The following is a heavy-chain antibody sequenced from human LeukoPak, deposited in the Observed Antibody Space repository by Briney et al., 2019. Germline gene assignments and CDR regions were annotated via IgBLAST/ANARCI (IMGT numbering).Heavy chain of an antibody. CDR2: IYYSGST. CDR3: AREDYGGNNAFDI. V-gene: IGHV4-39*02. CDR1: GGSFSSCSNY. J-gene: IGHJ3*02. Sequence: SGTLSLTCTASGGSFSSCSNYWVWIGQPQGKGLVWFGSIYYSGSTYYNPSLKSRVTRSADTSKNQFSLKLSSVTAADTAVYYCAREDYGGNNAFDIWGQGTMVTVSS. D-gene: IGHD4-23*01.